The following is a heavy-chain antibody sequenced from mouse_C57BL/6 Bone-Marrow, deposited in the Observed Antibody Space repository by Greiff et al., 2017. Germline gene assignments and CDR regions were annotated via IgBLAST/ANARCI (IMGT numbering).Heavy chain of an antibody. CDR2: IDPSDSYT. V-gene: IGHV1-69*01. Sequence: QVQLQQPGAELVMPGASVKLSCKASGYTFTSYWMHWVKQRPGQGLEWIGEIDPSDSYTNYNQKFKGKSTLTVDKSSSTAYMQLSSLTSEDSAVYYCAREITTVGFAYWGQGNLVTVSA. CDR1: GYTFTSYW. CDR3: AREITTVGFAY. D-gene: IGHD1-1*01. J-gene: IGHJ3*01.